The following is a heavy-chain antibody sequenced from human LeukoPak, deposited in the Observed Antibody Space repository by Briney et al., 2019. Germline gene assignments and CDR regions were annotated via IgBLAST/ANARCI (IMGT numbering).Heavy chain of an antibody. CDR3: ARARYSSSAYYYGMGV. CDR1: GFTFNSYG. J-gene: IGHJ6*02. CDR2: IWYNGSNK. D-gene: IGHD6-6*01. V-gene: IGHV3-33*01. Sequence: GGSLRLSCAASGFTFNSYGMHWVRQAPGKGLEWVAIIWYNGSNKYYADSVKGRFTISRDNSKNTLNLQMNSLRAGDTAVYYCARARYSSSAYYYGMGVWGQGTTVTVSS.